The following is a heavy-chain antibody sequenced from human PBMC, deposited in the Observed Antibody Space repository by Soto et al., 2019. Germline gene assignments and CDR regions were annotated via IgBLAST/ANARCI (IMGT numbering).Heavy chain of an antibody. V-gene: IGHV1-46*01. CDR2: INPSGGST. CDR3: ARDIQLYCSGGSCYPAWAFDI. Sequence: ASVKVSCKASGYTFTSYYIHWVRQAPGQGLEWMGIINPSGGSTNYAQKFRGRVTVTTDTSTSTVYMELSSLRSEDTAVYYCARDIQLYCSGGSCYPAWAFDIWGQGTMVTVSS. D-gene: IGHD2-15*01. CDR1: GYTFTSYY. J-gene: IGHJ3*02.